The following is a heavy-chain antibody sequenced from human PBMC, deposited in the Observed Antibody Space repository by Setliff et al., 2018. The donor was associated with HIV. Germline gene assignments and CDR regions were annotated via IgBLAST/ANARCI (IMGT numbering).Heavy chain of an antibody. CDR3: ARRLAIGHWYFDI. CDR2: IYTSGST. CDR1: GGSISSGSYY. Sequence: SETLSLTCTVSGGSISSGSYYWSWIRQPAGKGLEWIGRIYTSGSTNYNPSLKSRVTISADTPKNQYSLKLSSVTAADTAVYYCARRLAIGHWYFDIWGRGTLVTVSS. J-gene: IGHJ2*01. V-gene: IGHV4-61*02.